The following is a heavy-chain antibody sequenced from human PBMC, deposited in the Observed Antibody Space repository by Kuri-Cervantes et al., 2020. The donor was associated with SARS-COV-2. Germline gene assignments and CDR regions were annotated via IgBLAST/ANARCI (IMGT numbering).Heavy chain of an antibody. D-gene: IGHD3-10*01. CDR1: GGSISSYY. V-gene: IGHV4-59*01. Sequence: GSLRLSCTVSGGSISSYYCSWIRQPPGEGLEWIGYIYYSGSTNYKPSLKSRVTISVDTSKNQFSLKLGSVTAADTAVYYCARAGEWFDYWGQGTLVTVSS. CDR2: IYYSGST. CDR3: ARAGEWFDY. J-gene: IGHJ4*02.